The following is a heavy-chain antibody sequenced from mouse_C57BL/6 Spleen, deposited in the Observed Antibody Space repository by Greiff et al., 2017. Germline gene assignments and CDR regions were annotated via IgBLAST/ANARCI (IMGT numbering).Heavy chain of an antibody. CDR1: GFSFNTYA. V-gene: IGHV10-1*01. CDR2: VRSKSNNYAT. Sequence: EVKLVESGGGLVQPKGSLKLSCAASGFSFNTYAMNWVRQAPGKGLEWVARVRSKSNNYATYYADSVKDRFTISRDDSESMLYLQMNNLKTEDTAMYYCVRHMVYYGVFAYWGQGTLVTVSA. D-gene: IGHD1-1*01. J-gene: IGHJ3*01. CDR3: VRHMVYYGVFAY.